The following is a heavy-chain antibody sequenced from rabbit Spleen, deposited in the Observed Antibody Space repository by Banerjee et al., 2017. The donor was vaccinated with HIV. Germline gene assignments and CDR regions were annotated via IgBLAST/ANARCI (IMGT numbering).Heavy chain of an antibody. Sequence: EQLEESGGGLVKPEGSLTLTCKASGVSLNDKDVMCWVRQAPGKGLEWIACINMFTGRSVYASWAKGRFIMSRPSSTTVTLQMTSLTVADTATYFCARGDGVAGYDNPVWGFKLWGPGTLVTVS. J-gene: IGHJ4*01. D-gene: IGHD1-1*01. CDR2: INMFTGRS. V-gene: IGHV1S45*01. CDR3: ARGDGVAGYDNPVWGFKL. CDR1: GVSLNDKDV.